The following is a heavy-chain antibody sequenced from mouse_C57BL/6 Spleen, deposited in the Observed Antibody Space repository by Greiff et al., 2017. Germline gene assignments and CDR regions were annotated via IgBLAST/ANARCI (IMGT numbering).Heavy chain of an antibody. CDR2: IHPNSGST. J-gene: IGHJ3*01. D-gene: IGHD2-3*01. CDR3: ASQGFDGYYKGFAY. CDR1: GYTLTSYW. Sequence: QVQLQQPGAELVKPGASVKLSCKASGYTLTSYWMHWVKQRPGQGLEWIGMIHPNSGSTNYNEKFKSKATLTVDKSSSTAYMQLSSLTSEDSAVYYCASQGFDGYYKGFAYWGQGTLVTVSA. V-gene: IGHV1-64*01.